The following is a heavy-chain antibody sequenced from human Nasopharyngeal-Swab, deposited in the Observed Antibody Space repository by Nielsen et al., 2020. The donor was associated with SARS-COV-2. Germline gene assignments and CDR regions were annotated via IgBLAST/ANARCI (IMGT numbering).Heavy chain of an antibody. CDR2: ISWDSGNI. D-gene: IGHD3-22*01. J-gene: IGHJ4*02. V-gene: IGHV3-9*01. CDR3: AKDSGSNYYDSSMDY. CDR1: GFTFDDYA. Sequence: SLKISCAASGFTFDDYAIHWVRQAPGRGLEWVSGISWDSGNIGYADSVKGRFTISRDNADNSLYLQMNSLTAEDTAFYYCAKDSGSNYYDSSMDYRGQGTLVTVSS.